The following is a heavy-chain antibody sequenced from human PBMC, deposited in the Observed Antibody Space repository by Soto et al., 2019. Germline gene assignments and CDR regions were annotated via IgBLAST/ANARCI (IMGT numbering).Heavy chain of an antibody. CDR3: ARIDYSRQLAPYYYGMDV. CDR2: VYTTGNT. V-gene: IGHV4-4*07. CDR1: GGSISSYY. Sequence: SETLSLTCTVSGGSISSYYWSWIRQPAGKGLEWIGRVYTTGNTNYNPSLKSRVTMSVDTSKNQFSLKLSSVTAADTAMYFCARIDYSRQLAPYYYGMDVWGQGTMVTVSS. J-gene: IGHJ6*02. D-gene: IGHD4-4*01.